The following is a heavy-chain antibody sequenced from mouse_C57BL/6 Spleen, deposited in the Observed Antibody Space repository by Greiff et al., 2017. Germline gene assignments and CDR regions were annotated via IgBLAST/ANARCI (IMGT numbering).Heavy chain of an antibody. J-gene: IGHJ4*01. CDR2: IRNKANGYTT. Sequence: EVKLMESGGGLVQPGGSLSLSCAASGFTFTDYYMSWVRQPPGKALEWLGFIRNKANGYTTEYSASVKGRFTISRDNSQSILYLHMNALRAEDSATYYCARYGPCYSKGMDYWGQGTSVTVSS. D-gene: IGHD2-5*01. V-gene: IGHV7-3*01. CDR1: GFTFTDYY. CDR3: ARYGPCYSKGMDY.